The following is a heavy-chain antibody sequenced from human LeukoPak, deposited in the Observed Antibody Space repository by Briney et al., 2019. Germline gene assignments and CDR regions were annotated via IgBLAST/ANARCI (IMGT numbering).Heavy chain of an antibody. CDR1: GFTFSSYA. Sequence: QAGGSVRLSCAASGFTFSSYALTWVGQAPGKGLEWVSAISGGGGSAYYADSVKGRFTISRDSSMNTLYLQMNSLTAGDTAVYYCAKAVGATRGYYYSGMGVWGQGTTVSVSS. V-gene: IGHV3-23*01. D-gene: IGHD1-26*01. CDR2: ISGGGGSA. J-gene: IGHJ6*02. CDR3: AKAVGATRGYYYSGMGV.